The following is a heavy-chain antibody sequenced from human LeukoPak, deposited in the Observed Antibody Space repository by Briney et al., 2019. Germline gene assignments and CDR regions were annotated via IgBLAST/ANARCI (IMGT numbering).Heavy chain of an antibody. J-gene: IGHJ4*02. CDR3: AKGPLYCSGTSCYSVDF. V-gene: IGHV3-23*01. CDR1: GFTFSNYA. CDR2: ISGSGSNT. D-gene: IGHD2-15*01. Sequence: GGSLRLSCGTSGFTFSNYAMSWVRQAPGKGLEWVSAISGSGSNTYYADSVKGRFTISRDNSRTTLSLQMNSLRGDDTAVYYCAKGPLYCSGTSCYSVDFWGQGTLVTVSS.